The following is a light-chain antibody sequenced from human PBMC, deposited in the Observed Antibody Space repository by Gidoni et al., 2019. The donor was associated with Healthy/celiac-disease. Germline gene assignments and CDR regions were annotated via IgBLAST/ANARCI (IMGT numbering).Light chain of an antibody. J-gene: IGLJ2*01. CDR2: DNN. Sequence: QSVLTQPPSVSGAPGQRVTISCTGCSSNIGAGYDVHWYQQLPGTAPKLLIYDNNNRPSGVPDRFSGSKSGTSASLAITGLQAEDEADYYCQSYDSSMSGPVVFGGGTKLTVL. CDR3: QSYDSSMSGPVV. CDR1: SSNIGAGYD. V-gene: IGLV1-40*01.